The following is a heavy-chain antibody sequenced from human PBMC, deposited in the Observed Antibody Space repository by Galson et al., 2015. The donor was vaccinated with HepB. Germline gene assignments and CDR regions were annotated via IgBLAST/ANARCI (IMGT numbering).Heavy chain of an antibody. D-gene: IGHD2-2*01. CDR2: INAGNGNT. CDR1: GYIFTSYA. CDR3: ARDRGPPYCSSTSCSPSLGYYYYYYMDV. V-gene: IGHV1-3*01. J-gene: IGHJ6*03. Sequence: SVKVSCKASGYIFTSYAMHWVRQAPGQGLEWMGWINAGNGNTKYSQKFQGRVTITRDTSASTAYMELSSLRSEDTAVYYCARDRGPPYCSSTSCSPSLGYYYYYYMDVWGKGTTVTVSS.